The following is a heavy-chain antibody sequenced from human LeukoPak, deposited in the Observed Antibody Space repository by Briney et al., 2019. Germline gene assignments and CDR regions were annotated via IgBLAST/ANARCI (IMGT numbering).Heavy chain of an antibody. Sequence: GGSLRLSCAASGFIFSSYVMYWVRQAPGKGLEWVTIISYDGSNKYYADSVKGRFTISRDNSKNTLYLQMNSLRAEDAAVYYCARDVRLWQLWLLLDYWGQGTLVTVSS. CDR2: ISYDGSNK. D-gene: IGHD5-18*01. CDR1: GFIFSSYV. V-gene: IGHV3-30*04. CDR3: ARDVRLWQLWLLLDY. J-gene: IGHJ4*02.